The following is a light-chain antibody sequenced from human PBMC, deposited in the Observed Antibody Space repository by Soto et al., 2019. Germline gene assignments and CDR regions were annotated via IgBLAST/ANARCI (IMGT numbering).Light chain of an antibody. CDR1: SSNIGINT. CDR2: SNS. J-gene: IGLJ2*01. Sequence: QSVLTQTPSASGTPGQRVSISCSGSSSNIGINTVNWYQHFPGTAPKLLMYSNSQRPSGVPDRFSGSKSGTSASLAISGPQSEDEADYYCAAWDDSLNGVVFGGGTKVTVL. V-gene: IGLV1-44*01. CDR3: AAWDDSLNGVV.